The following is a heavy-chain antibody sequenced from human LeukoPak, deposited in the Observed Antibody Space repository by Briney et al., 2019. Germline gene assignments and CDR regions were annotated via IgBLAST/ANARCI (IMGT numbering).Heavy chain of an antibody. CDR2: VYYSGST. Sequence: SETLSLTCTVSSGSISSYYWSWIRQPPGKGLEWIGHVYYSGSTNYNPSLTSRVTISVDTSKNQFSLKLSSVTAADTAVYYCARGGTVRYGWDVWGQGTTVTVSS. CDR3: ARGGTVRYGWDV. J-gene: IGHJ6*02. CDR1: SGSISSYY. V-gene: IGHV4-59*13. D-gene: IGHD4-17*01.